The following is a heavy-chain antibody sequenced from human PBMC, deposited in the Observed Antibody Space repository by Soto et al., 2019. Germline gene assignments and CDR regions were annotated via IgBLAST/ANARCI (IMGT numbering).Heavy chain of an antibody. CDR3: ARARSYYDSSGGI. D-gene: IGHD3-9*01. CDR1: GGTFSSYT. Sequence: SVKVSCKASGGTFSSYTISWVRQAPGQGLEWMGRIIPILGIANYAQKFQGRVTITADKSTSTAYMELSSLRSEDTAVYYCARARSYYDSSGGIWGQGTMVTVSS. CDR2: IIPILGIA. J-gene: IGHJ3*02. V-gene: IGHV1-69*02.